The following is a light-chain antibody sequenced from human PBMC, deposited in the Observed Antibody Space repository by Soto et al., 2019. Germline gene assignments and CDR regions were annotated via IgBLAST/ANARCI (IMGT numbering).Light chain of an antibody. J-gene: IGLJ2*01. Sequence: QSALTQPASVSGSPGQSITISCTGTSSDVGSYNLVSWYQQLPGKAPKLMIYEGSKRPSGVSNRFSGSKSGNTASLTISGLQAEDEADYYCCSYAGSSTFVVFGGGTNVTVL. CDR1: SSDVGSYNL. CDR2: EGS. CDR3: CSYAGSSTFVV. V-gene: IGLV2-23*03.